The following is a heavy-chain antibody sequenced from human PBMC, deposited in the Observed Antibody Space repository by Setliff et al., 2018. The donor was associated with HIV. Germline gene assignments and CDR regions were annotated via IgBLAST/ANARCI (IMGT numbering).Heavy chain of an antibody. J-gene: IGHJ4*02. CDR2: IHHTGGT. Sequence: ETLSLTCTVSGGSISSSSYYWGWIRQPPGKRLEWIASIHHTGGTYYNPSLKSRVTISVDTSKNQFSLKLSSVTAADTAVYYCARVRLTMIMMVDYFDQWGQGTLVTVSS. D-gene: IGHD3-22*01. CDR1: GGSISSSSYY. CDR3: ARVRLTMIMMVDYFDQ. V-gene: IGHV4-39*07.